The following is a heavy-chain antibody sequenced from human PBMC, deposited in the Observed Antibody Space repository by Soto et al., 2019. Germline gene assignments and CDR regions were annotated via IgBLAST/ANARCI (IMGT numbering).Heavy chain of an antibody. CDR2: MNPNSGNT. J-gene: IGHJ6*03. CDR3: ARGGTVTTYYYYYMDV. Sequence: GASVKVSCKASGYTFTSYDINWVRQATGQGLEWMGWMNPNSGNTGYAQKFQGRVTTTRNTSISTAYMELSSLRSEDTAVYYCARGGTVTTYYYYYMDVWGKGTTVTVSS. D-gene: IGHD4-17*01. CDR1: GYTFTSYD. V-gene: IGHV1-8*01.